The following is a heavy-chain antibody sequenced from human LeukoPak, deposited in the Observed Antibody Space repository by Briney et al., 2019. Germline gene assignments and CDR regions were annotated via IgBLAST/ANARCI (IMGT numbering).Heavy chain of an antibody. V-gene: IGHV3-53*01. CDR1: GFTVSSNY. CDR3: AKDQGPIAAVDGPDW. CDR2: IYSGGST. J-gene: IGHJ4*02. D-gene: IGHD6-13*01. Sequence: PGGSLRLSCAASGFTVSSNYMSWVRQAPGKGLEWVSVIYSGGSTYYADSVKGRFTISRDNSKNTLYLQMNSLTAEDTAVHYCAKDQGPIAAVDGPDWWGQGTLVTVSS.